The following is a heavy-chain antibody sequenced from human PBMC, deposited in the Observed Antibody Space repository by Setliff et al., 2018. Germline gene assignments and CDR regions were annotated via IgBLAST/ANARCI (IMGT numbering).Heavy chain of an antibody. V-gene: IGHV1-18*01. Sequence: ASVKVSCKASGYTFTNYGFTWVRQAPGQGLEWMGMIITNTGKTSYPKKFQGRVTMTMDASITTVYMELSRLTSDDTAVYYCVRQDILTSYYMFDYWGQGTLVTVSS. CDR3: VRQDILTSYYMFDY. J-gene: IGHJ4*02. D-gene: IGHD3-9*01. CDR1: GYTFTNYG. CDR2: IITNTGKT.